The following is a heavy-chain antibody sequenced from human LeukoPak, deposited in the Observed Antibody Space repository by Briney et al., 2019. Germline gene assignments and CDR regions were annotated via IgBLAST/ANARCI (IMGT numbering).Heavy chain of an antibody. CDR3: AREEEMATNTDY. D-gene: IGHD5-24*01. CDR2: INGDGSAT. J-gene: IGHJ4*02. CDR1: GFTFRRHW. Sequence: GGSLRLSCAASGFTFRRHWMHWVRQAPGKGLVWVSRINGDGSATYYADSVKGRFSISRDNPKNTLYLHMHSLRADDTAVYYCAREEEMATNTDYWGQGTLVTVSS. V-gene: IGHV3-74*01.